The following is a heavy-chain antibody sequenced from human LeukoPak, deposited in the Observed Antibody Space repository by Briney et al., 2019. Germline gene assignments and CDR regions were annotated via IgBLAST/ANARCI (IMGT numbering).Heavy chain of an antibody. CDR1: GGSISSSSYY. J-gene: IGHJ4*02. CDR2: IYYSGST. CDR3: ERPHRGYSYGFDY. Sequence: SETLSLTCTVSGGSISSSSYYWGWIRQPPGKGLEWVGSIYYSGSTYYNPSLKSRVTISVDMSKKQFSLKVSSVTAADTAVYYWERPHRGYSYGFDYWGQGTLVTVSS. D-gene: IGHD5-18*01. V-gene: IGHV4-39*01.